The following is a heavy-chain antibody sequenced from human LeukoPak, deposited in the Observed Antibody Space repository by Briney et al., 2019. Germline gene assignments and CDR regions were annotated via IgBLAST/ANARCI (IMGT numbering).Heavy chain of an antibody. CDR1: GGSISSYY. D-gene: IGHD6-13*01. J-gene: IGHJ6*03. CDR2: IYYSGST. V-gene: IGHV4-59*01. Sequence: SETLSLTCTVSGGSISSYYWSWIRQPPGKGLEWIGYIYYSGSTNYNPSLKSRVTISVDTSKNQFSLKLSSVTAADTAVYYCARGAAGYYYYYMDVWGKGTTVTVSS. CDR3: ARGAAGYYYYYMDV.